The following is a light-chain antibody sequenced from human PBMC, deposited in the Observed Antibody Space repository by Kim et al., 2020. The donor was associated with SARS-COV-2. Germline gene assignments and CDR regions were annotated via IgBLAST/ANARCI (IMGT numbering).Light chain of an antibody. V-gene: IGKV1-6*01. J-gene: IGKJ1*01. CDR2: AAS. CDR3: LQDYSYPWT. CDR1: QGIRID. Sequence: ASVGDSVTITCRASQGIRIDLTWYQQKPGKAPRLLIYAASRLQSGVPARFSGSGSGTDFSLTISSLQPEDFATYYCLQDYSYPWTFGQGTKVDIK.